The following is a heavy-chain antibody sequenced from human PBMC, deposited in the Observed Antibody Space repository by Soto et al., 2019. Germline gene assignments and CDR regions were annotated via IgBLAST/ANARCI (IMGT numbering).Heavy chain of an antibody. V-gene: IGHV4-31*03. CDR2: IYYGGNT. CDR1: GGSISSSGGYY. CDR3: ARVMYDHGSGSDACDY. J-gene: IGHJ4*02. Sequence: QVQLQESGPGLVKPSQTLSLTCTVSGGSISSSGGYYWSWIRQHPGKGLEWIRYIYYGGNTYYNPALKRRVTMSIDPSKNQFSLKPTYVTAAETAVYYCARVMYDHGSGSDACDYWGKGTLVTVSS. D-gene: IGHD3-10*01.